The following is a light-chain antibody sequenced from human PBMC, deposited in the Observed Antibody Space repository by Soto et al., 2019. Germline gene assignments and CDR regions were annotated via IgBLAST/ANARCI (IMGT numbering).Light chain of an antibody. CDR3: QQLNSYPRT. Sequence: MQMTQSPSFLSPSVGDRVNITCRASQSISSYLNWYQQKPGKAPKLLIYAASTLQSGVPSRFSGSGSGTEFTLTISSLQPEDFATYYCQQLNSYPRTFGHGTKVDIK. J-gene: IGKJ1*01. CDR2: AAS. CDR1: QSISSY. V-gene: IGKV1-9*01.